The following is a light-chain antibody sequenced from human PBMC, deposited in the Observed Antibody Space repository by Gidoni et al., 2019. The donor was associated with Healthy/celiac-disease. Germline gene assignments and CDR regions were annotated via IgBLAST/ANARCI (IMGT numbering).Light chain of an antibody. Sequence: DIQMTQSPYSLSSSVGDRVTITCRASQSISSYINGYQQKPGKAPKLLIYAASRLQSGVPSRFRGSGSRTEFTLTSSSMQPEDLETYDCKQSNRTLGVTYDPGTKVDIK. CDR3: KQSNRTLGVT. J-gene: IGKJ3*01. CDR1: QSISSY. V-gene: IGKV1-39*01. CDR2: AAS.